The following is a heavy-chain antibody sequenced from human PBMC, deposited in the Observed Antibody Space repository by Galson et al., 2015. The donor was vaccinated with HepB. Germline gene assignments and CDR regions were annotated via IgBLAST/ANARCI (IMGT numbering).Heavy chain of an antibody. J-gene: IGHJ2*01. CDR3: AISLPVVVPAALRRHWYFDL. CDR2: INHSGNT. D-gene: IGHD2-2*02. V-gene: IGHV4-34*01. CDR1: GGSFSGYY. Sequence: ETLSLTCAVYGGSFSGYYWTWLRQPPGNGLEWTVEINHSGNTNYNPSLKSRVTISVDTSKNQFSLTQSSVTAADTAVYYCAISLPVVVPAALRRHWYFDLWGRGTLVTVPS.